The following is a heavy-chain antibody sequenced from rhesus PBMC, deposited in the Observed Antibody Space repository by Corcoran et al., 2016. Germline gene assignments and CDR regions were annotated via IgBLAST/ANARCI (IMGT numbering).Heavy chain of an antibody. J-gene: IGHJ5-2*02. Sequence: VLLQESGPGLVKPSETLSLTCAVSGVSLFGHYLTWFPQSPGKGLAWMGNISGNSETTSYNPSLGGRVTISKDTSQNQYSLMLTSVTAADTAIYYCARDAISLDVWGRGVLVTVSS. CDR3: ARDAISLDV. V-gene: IGHV4-147*01. CDR2: ISGNSETT. CDR1: GVSLFGHYL.